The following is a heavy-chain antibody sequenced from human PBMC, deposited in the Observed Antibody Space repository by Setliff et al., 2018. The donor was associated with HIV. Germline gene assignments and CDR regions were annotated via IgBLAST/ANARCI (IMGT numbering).Heavy chain of an antibody. Sequence: ASVKVSCKASGYPFSNYGISWVRQAPGLGLEWMGWISGHNGKTDFAQKFQDRVIVTTDTSTNTVYMEVMRLTSDDTAVYFCAREGVATPDEEGYYFDQWGQGTLVTVSS. J-gene: IGHJ4*02. CDR2: ISGHNGKT. CDR3: AREGVATPDEEGYYFDQ. V-gene: IGHV1-18*01. CDR1: GYPFSNYG.